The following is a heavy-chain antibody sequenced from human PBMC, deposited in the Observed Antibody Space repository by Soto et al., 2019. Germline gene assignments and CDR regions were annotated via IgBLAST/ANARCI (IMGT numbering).Heavy chain of an antibody. V-gene: IGHV3-30*03. CDR3: ARVLLWFGELLSVDYYYGMDV. J-gene: IGHJ6*02. CDR1: SFAFSNYG. D-gene: IGHD3-10*01. CDR2: ISYDGKKT. Sequence: GGSLRLSCAASSFAFSNYGMHWVRPTPGKGLEWLAVISYDGKKTFIADAVKGRFTISRDNSKNTLYLQMNSLRAEDTAVYYCARVLLWFGELLSVDYYYGMDVWGQGTTVTVSS.